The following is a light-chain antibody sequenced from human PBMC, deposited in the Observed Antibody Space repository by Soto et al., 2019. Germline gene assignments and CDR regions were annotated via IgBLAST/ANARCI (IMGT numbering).Light chain of an antibody. CDR2: GNT. J-gene: IGLJ3*02. Sequence: QSVLTQPPSVSGAPGQRVTVSCTGSSSNMGTGYDVHWYQQLPGTAPKLLIYGNTIRPSGVPDRFSASRSGTSASLAITGLQAEDEADYYCQSYDSSLRGGVFGGGTKLTVL. CDR3: QSYDSSLRGGV. V-gene: IGLV1-40*01. CDR1: SSNMGTGYD.